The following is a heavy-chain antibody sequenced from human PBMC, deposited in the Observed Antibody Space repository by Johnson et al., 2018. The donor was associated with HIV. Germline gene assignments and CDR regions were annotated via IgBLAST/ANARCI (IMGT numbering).Heavy chain of an antibody. V-gene: IGHV3-9*01. J-gene: IGHJ3*02. CDR1: GFTFDDYA. CDR3: AKETLVLGAFDI. CDR2: IRWNSGSI. D-gene: IGHD6-6*01. Sequence: VQLVESGGGLVQPGRSLRLSCAASGFTFDDYAMHWVRQAPGKGLEWVSGIRWNSGSIGYADSVKGRFTISSYNAKNSLYLQMNSLRAEDTALYYCAKETLVLGAFDIWGQGTMVTVSS.